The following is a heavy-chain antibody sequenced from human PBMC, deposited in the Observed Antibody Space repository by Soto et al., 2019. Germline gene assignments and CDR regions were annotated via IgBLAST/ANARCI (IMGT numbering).Heavy chain of an antibody. CDR1: GYTLTELS. CDR3: AIVSNLAPDYDFWSGYSIFDY. J-gene: IGHJ4*02. Sequence: ASVKVSCKVSGYTLTELSMHWVRQAPGKGLEWMGGFDPEDGETIYAQKFQGRVTMTEDTSTDTAYMELSSLRSEDTAVYYCAIVSNLAPDYDFWSGYSIFDYWGQGTLVTVSS. V-gene: IGHV1-24*01. D-gene: IGHD3-3*01. CDR2: FDPEDGET.